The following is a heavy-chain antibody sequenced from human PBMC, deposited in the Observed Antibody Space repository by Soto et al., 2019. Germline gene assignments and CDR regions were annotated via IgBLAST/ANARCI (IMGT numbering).Heavy chain of an antibody. CDR2: ISAYNGNT. CDR3: ARDRSGLLVDP. Sequence: ASVQVSCKASGYTFTSYGISWVRQAPGQGHEWMGWISAYNGNTNYAQKLQGRVTMTTDTSTSTAYMELRSLRSDDTAVYYCARDRSGLLVDPWGQGTLVTVSS. D-gene: IGHD3-22*01. CDR1: GYTFTSYG. V-gene: IGHV1-18*01. J-gene: IGHJ5*02.